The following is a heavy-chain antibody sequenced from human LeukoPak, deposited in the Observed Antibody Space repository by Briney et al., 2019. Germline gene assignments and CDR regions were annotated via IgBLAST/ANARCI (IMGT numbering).Heavy chain of an antibody. CDR3: ARSSGSYYAINDY. V-gene: IGHV4-59*01. J-gene: IGHJ4*02. CDR1: GGSISSYY. Sequence: SETLSLTCAVSGGSISSYYWSGIRQPPGKGLEWIGYIYYSGSTNYNPSLKSRVTISLDTSRNQFSLKLSSVTAADTAVYYCARSSGSYYAINDYWGQGTLVTVSS. CDR2: IYYSGST. D-gene: IGHD3-10*01.